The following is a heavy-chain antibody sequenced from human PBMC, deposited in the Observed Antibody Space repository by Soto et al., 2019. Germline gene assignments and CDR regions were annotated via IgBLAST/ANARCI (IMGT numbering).Heavy chain of an antibody. CDR3: TRKSEKYSGSYYIGSSLYYFDY. CDR1: GFTFSGSA. J-gene: IGHJ4*02. V-gene: IGHV3-73*02. D-gene: IGHD1-26*01. CDR2: IRSKANSYAT. Sequence: EVQLVESGGGLVQPGGSLKLSCAASGFTFSGSAMHWVRQASGKGLEWVGRIRSKANSYATAYAASMKGRFTISRDDSKNTAYLQMNSLKTEDTAVYYCTRKSEKYSGSYYIGSSLYYFDYWGQGTLVTVSS.